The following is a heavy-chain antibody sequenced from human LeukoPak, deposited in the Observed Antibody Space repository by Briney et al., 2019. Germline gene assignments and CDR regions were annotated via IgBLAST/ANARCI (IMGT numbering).Heavy chain of an antibody. J-gene: IGHJ5*02. CDR3: ARGPYSSGWYKNWFDP. CDR1: GDSVSSNSAA. Sequence: SQTLSLTCAISGDSVSSNSAAWNWIRQSPSRGLEWLGRTYYRSKWYNDYAVSVKSRITINPDTSKNQFSLQLNSVTPEDTAVYYCARGPYSSGWYKNWFDPWGQGTLVTVSS. CDR2: TYYRSKWYN. V-gene: IGHV6-1*01. D-gene: IGHD6-13*01.